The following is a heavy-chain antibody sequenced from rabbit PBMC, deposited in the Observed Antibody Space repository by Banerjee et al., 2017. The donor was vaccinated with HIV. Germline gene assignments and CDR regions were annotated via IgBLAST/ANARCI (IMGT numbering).Heavy chain of an antibody. V-gene: IGHV1S47*01. J-gene: IGHJ4*01. CDR2: IYAGDGNT. Sequence: PPGKGPEWISCIYAGDGNTDYASWVNGRFTISSDNAQNTVDLQMTSLTAADTATYFCAPDVVGSLKLWGPGTLVTVS. D-gene: IGHD3-1*01. CDR3: APDVVGSLKL.